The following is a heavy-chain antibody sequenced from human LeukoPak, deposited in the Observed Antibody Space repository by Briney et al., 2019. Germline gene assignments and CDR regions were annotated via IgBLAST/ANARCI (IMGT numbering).Heavy chain of an antibody. Sequence: VASVKVSCKASGYTFTSYYMHWVRQAPGQGLEWMGIINPSGGSTSYAQKFQGRVTMTRDTSTSTAYMELSSLRSEDTAVYYCARRAITQGFDYWGQGTLVTVSS. J-gene: IGHJ4*02. D-gene: IGHD3-10*01. CDR2: INPSGGST. CDR3: ARRAITQGFDY. V-gene: IGHV1-46*01. CDR1: GYTFTSYY.